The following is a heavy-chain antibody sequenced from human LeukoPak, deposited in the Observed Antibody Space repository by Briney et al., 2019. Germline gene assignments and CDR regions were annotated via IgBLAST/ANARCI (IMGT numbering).Heavy chain of an antibody. CDR3: ARFGYGNFDY. Sequence: SETLSLTCTVSGGSISSYYWSWIRQPPGKGLEWIGYIYYSGSTNYNPSLKSRVTIPVDTSKNQFSLKLSSVTAADTAVYYCARFGYGNFDYWGQGTLVTVSS. CDR1: GGSISSYY. V-gene: IGHV4-59*01. CDR2: IYYSGST. J-gene: IGHJ4*02. D-gene: IGHD5-12*01.